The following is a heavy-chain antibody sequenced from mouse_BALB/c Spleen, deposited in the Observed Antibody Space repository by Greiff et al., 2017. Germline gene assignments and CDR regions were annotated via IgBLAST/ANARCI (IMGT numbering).Heavy chain of an antibody. V-gene: IGHV1-54*01. D-gene: IGHD2-4*01. CDR2: INPGSGGT. CDR1: GYAFTNYL. CDR3: AIYYDYGDYYAMDY. Sequence: QVQLQQSGAELVRPGTSVKVSCKASGYAFTNYLIEWVKQRPGQGLEWIGVINPGSGGTNYNEKFKGKATLTADKSSSTAYMQLSSLTSDDSAVYFCAIYYDYGDYYAMDYWGQGTSVTVSS. J-gene: IGHJ4*01.